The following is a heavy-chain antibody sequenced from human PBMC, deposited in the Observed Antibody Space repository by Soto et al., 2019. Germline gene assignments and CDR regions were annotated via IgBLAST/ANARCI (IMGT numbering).Heavy chain of an antibody. Sequence: GGSLRLSCAASGFTFSSYGMHWVRQAPGKGLEWVAVIWYDGSNKYYADSVKGRFTISRDNSKNTLYLQMNSLRAEDTAVYYCARGKRVTMVRGTNYYMDVWGKGTTVTVSS. CDR3: ARGKRVTMVRGTNYYMDV. V-gene: IGHV3-33*01. CDR1: GFTFSSYG. J-gene: IGHJ6*03. D-gene: IGHD3-10*01. CDR2: IWYDGSNK.